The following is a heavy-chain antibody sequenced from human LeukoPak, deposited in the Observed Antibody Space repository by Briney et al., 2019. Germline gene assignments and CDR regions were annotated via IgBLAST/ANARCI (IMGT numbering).Heavy chain of an antibody. Sequence: GASVRVSCKASGYTFTGYYMHWVRQAPGQGLEWMGWINPNMVGTIYAQKFLGRVTMTRDTSISTAYMELSSLRSDDTAVYYCARTLRRMEMTTIWSAFDVWGQGTMDTLSS. CDR2: INPNMVGT. CDR3: ARTLRRMEMTTIWSAFDV. J-gene: IGHJ3*01. V-gene: IGHV1-2*02. CDR1: GYTFTGYY. D-gene: IGHD5-24*01.